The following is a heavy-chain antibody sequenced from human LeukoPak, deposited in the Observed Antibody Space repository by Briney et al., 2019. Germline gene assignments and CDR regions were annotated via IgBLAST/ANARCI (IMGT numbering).Heavy chain of an antibody. V-gene: IGHV4-39*07. CDR1: GVSISSSSSY. Sequence: SYTLSLTCTVSGVSISSSSSYWGWIRQPPGKGQKWSGSIYYNGNTYYNPSLKSRVTISVDTSKNQFSLKLSSVTAADTAVYYCARVMYSTSSPYYYYYMDVWGKGTTVIVSS. D-gene: IGHD6-6*01. CDR3: ARVMYSTSSPYYYYYMDV. CDR2: IYYNGNT. J-gene: IGHJ6*03.